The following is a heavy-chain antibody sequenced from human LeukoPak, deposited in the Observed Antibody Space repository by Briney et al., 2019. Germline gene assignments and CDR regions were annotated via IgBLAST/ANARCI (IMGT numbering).Heavy chain of an antibody. J-gene: IGHJ5*02. D-gene: IGHD2-15*01. CDR2: IYHSGST. V-gene: IGHV4-38-2*02. CDR1: GYSISSGYY. Sequence: SETLSLTCTVSGYSISSGYYWGWIRQPPGKGLEWIGSIYHSGSTYYNPSLKSRVTISVDTSKNQFSLKLSSVTAADTAVYYCARDVVVAAREDCFDPWGQGTLVTVSS. CDR3: ARDVVVAAREDCFDP.